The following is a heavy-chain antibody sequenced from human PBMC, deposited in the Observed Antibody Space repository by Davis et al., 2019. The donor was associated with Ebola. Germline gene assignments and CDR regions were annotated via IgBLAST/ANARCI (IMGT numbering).Heavy chain of an antibody. J-gene: IGHJ2*01. CDR3: ARLEQWLVPWYFDL. D-gene: IGHD6-19*01. V-gene: IGHV4-59*05. Sequence: SETLSLTCTVSGGSISSYYWSWIRQPPGKGLEWIGSIYYGGSTYYNPSLKSRVTISVDTSKNQFSLKLSSVTAADTAVYYCARLEQWLVPWYFDLWGRGTLVTVSS. CDR1: GGSISSYY. CDR2: IYYGGST.